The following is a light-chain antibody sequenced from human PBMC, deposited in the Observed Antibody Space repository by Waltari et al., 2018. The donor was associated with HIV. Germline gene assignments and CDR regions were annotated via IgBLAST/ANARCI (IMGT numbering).Light chain of an antibody. J-gene: IGLJ2*01. V-gene: IGLV3-21*02. Sequence: SYVLTQPPSVSVPPGQTARIPCGGDNIGAKTVNWFQLNPGQAPVLVLYDASGRPSGIPERFSGSNSGNAATLTISRVEAGDEADYYCQVWDSETDHVIFGGGTKLTVL. CDR3: QVWDSETDHVI. CDR1: NIGAKT. CDR2: DAS.